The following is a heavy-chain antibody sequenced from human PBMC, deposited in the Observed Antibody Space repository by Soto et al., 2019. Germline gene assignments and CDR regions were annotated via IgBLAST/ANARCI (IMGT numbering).Heavy chain of an antibody. Sequence: PGRSLRLSCAASGFPFNTYSVHWLRQAPGKGLEWLAVISADGGRQYYADSVKGRFTISRDNYKYTLYLQMNSLRTEDTAVYYCARDPRQGYDTDYWYFDYWGQGTLVTV. CDR3: ARDPRQGYDTDYWYFDY. CDR2: ISADGGRQ. D-gene: IGHD3-3*01. CDR1: GFPFNTYS. V-gene: IGHV3-30-3*01. J-gene: IGHJ4*02.